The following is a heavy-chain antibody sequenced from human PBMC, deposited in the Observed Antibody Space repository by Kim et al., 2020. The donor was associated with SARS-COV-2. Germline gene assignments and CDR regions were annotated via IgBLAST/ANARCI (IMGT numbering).Heavy chain of an antibody. V-gene: IGHV4-61*02. Sequence: SETLSLTCTVSGDSISSGSYYWSWVRQPAGKGLEWIVRIYTSGTIDYNPSLKSRVTIALDTSKNLLSLKLSPVTAADTAVYCCARGRYYYDSSGTPNWFDPWGQGPLVTVSS. CDR1: GDSISSGSYY. D-gene: IGHD3-22*01. J-gene: IGHJ5*02. CDR3: ARGRYYYDSSGTPNWFDP. CDR2: IYTSGTI.